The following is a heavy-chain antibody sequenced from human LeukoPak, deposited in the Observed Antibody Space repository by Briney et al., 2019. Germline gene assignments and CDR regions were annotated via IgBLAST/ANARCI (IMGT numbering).Heavy chain of an antibody. J-gene: IGHJ4*02. Sequence: ASVKVSCKASGYTFTGYYMHWVRQAPGQGLEWMGWIIPNSGGANYAQKFQGRVTMTRDTSISTAYMELSSLRSDDTAVHYCARDKSTTRHFDYWGQGTLVTVSS. CDR3: ARDKSTTRHFDY. D-gene: IGHD5/OR15-5a*01. CDR2: IIPNSGGA. CDR1: GYTFTGYY. V-gene: IGHV1-2*02.